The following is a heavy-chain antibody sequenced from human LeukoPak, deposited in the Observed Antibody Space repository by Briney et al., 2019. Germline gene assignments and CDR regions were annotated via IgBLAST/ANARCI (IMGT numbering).Heavy chain of an antibody. D-gene: IGHD3-9*01. CDR2: IGSSSST. J-gene: IGHJ5*01. V-gene: IGHV3-23*01. Sequence: PGGSLRLSCAASGFTFDDYGMSWVRQAPGKGLEWVSSIGSSSSTYYADSVKGRSTISRDNTKNTLYLQINSLRAEDTAIYYCAKLDKSVDSWGQGTLVAVSS. CDR3: AKLDKSVDS. CDR1: GFTFDDYG.